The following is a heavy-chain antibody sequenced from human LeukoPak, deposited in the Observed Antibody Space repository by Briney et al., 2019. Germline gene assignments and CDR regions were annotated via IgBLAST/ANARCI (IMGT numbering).Heavy chain of an antibody. J-gene: IGHJ4*02. CDR2: VSSSSSSI. D-gene: IGHD2-15*01. V-gene: IGHV3-48*04. Sequence: PGGSLRLSCVTSGFNFSNYNMNWVRQAPGKGLEWVSYVSSSSSSIHYADSMKGRFSMSRDNAKNSLFLQMDGLRAEDTAVYYCARAPRYCSGGKCWSVAFDFWGQGTLVTVSS. CDR1: GFNFSNYN. CDR3: ARAPRYCSGGKCWSVAFDF.